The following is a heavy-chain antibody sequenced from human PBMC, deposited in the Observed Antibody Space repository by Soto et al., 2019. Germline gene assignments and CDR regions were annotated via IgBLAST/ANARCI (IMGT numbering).Heavy chain of an antibody. Sequence: PSETLSLTCTVSGGSISSVGYYWSWIRQHPGKGLEWIGYIYYSGSTYYNPSLKSRVTISVDTSKNQFSLKLSSVTAADTAVYYCARDRVTMVRGVIIPNYGMDVWGQGTTVTVSS. D-gene: IGHD3-10*01. CDR3: ARDRVTMVRGVIIPNYGMDV. J-gene: IGHJ6*02. CDR1: GGSISSVGYY. CDR2: IYYSGST. V-gene: IGHV4-31*03.